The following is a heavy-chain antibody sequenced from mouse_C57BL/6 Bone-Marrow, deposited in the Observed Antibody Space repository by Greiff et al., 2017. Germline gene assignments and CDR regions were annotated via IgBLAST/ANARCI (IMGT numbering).Heavy chain of an antibody. CDR2: ISNLAYSI. D-gene: IGHD1-1*01. J-gene: IGHJ2*01. Sequence: EVQGVESGGGLVQPGGSLKLSCAASGFTFSDYGMAWVRQAPRKGPEWVAFISNLAYSIYYADTVTGRFTISRENAKNTLYLEMSSLRSEDTAMYYCARQGNYDGSSYESDYFDYWGQGTTLTVSS. CDR3: ARQGNYDGSSYESDYFDY. V-gene: IGHV5-15*01. CDR1: GFTFSDYG.